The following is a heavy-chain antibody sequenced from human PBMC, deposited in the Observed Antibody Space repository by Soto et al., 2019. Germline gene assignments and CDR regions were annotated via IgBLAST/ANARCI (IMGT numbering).Heavy chain of an antibody. J-gene: IGHJ6*02. D-gene: IGHD3-3*01. CDR2: ISYDGSDK. CDR3: ARDGRTYYDFWSGPYYYYGMDV. Sequence: PGGSLRLSCTASGITFRSYGMHWVRQAPGKGLDWVAVISYDGSDKYYADSVKGRFTISRDNSKNTLYLQMNSLRAEDTAVYYCARDGRTYYDFWSGPYYYYGMDVWGQGTTVTVSS. V-gene: IGHV3-30*03. CDR1: GITFRSYG.